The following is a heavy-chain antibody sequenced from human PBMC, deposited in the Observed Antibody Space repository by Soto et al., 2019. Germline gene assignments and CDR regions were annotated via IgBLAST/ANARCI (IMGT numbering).Heavy chain of an antibody. CDR1: GGSITSDYSC. V-gene: IGHV4-30-4*01. CDR3: ARGPSGDKVHY. J-gene: IGHJ4*02. CDR2: IFDSGTT. D-gene: IGHD7-27*01. Sequence: PSETLSRTCTVSGGSITSDYSCWSWIRQPPGEGLEWIGHIFDSGTTYTNPSLRSQVAISLDTSKNHFSLTLSSVTAADTAVYYCARGPSGDKVHYWGQGALVTVS.